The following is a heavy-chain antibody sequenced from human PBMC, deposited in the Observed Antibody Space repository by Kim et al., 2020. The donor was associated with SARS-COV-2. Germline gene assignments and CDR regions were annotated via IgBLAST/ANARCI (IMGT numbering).Heavy chain of an antibody. D-gene: IGHD1-26*01. J-gene: IGHJ5*02. CDR2: INAGNGNT. Sequence: ASVKVSCKASGYTFTSYAMHWVRQAPGQRLEWMGWINAGNGNTKYSQKFQGRVTITRDTSASTAYMELSSLRSEDTAVYYCARQYSGSYLSYWFDPWGQGTLVTVSS. V-gene: IGHV1-3*01. CDR1: GYTFTSYA. CDR3: ARQYSGSYLSYWFDP.